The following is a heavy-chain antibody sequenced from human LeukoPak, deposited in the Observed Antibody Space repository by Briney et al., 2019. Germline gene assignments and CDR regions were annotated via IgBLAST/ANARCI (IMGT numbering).Heavy chain of an antibody. D-gene: IGHD4-17*01. J-gene: IGHJ5*02. CDR2: IYTSGST. V-gene: IGHV4-4*07. CDR1: GGSISSHY. Sequence: PSETLSLTCTVSGGSISSHYWSWIRQPAGKGPEWIGRIYTSGSTNYNPSLKSRVTMSVDTSKNQFSLKLSSVTAADTAVYYCARDNSDYGVLNWFDPWGQGTLVTVSS. CDR3: ARDNSDYGVLNWFDP.